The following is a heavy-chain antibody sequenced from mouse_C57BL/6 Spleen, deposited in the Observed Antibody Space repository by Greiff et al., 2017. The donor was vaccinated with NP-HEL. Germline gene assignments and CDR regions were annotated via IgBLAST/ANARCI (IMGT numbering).Heavy chain of an antibody. CDR3: ARDGSSYGGFDY. J-gene: IGHJ2*01. D-gene: IGHD1-1*01. CDR2: INPNNGGT. V-gene: IGHV1-22*01. Sequence: EVQGVESGPELVKPGASVKMSCKASGYTFTDYNMHWVKQSHGKSLEWIGYINPNNGGTSYNQKFKGKATLTVNKSSSTAYMELRSLTSEDSAVYYCARDGSSYGGFDYWGQGTTLTVSS. CDR1: GYTFTDYN.